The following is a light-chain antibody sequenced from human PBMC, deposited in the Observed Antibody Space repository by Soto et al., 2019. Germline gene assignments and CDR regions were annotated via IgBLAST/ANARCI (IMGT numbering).Light chain of an antibody. Sequence: QSALTQPASVSGSPGQSITISCTGTSSDVGGYNYVSWYQHHPGKAPKLMIYDVSNRPSGVSNRFSGSKSGNTASLTISGLQAEDEADYYCSSYTSSTHYVFGTGTKVTVL. CDR3: SSYTSSTHYV. J-gene: IGLJ1*01. V-gene: IGLV2-14*03. CDR1: SSDVGGYNY. CDR2: DVS.